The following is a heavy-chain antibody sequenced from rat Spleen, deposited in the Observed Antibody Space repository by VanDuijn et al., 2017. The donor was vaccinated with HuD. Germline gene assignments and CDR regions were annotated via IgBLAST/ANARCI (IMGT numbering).Heavy chain of an antibody. Sequence: VQLQESGPGLVKPSQSLSLTCSVTAYSIISSYRWNWIRKFPGNKLEWMGHLNSAGTTSYNPSLKSRISITRETSKNQFFFQVNSVSPEETATYYCARSRYNNYVMDAWGQVTSVSVSS. J-gene: IGHJ4*01. CDR1: AYSIISSYR. CDR2: LNSAGTT. D-gene: IGHD1-10*01. CDR3: ARSRYNNYVMDA. V-gene: IGHV3-3*01.